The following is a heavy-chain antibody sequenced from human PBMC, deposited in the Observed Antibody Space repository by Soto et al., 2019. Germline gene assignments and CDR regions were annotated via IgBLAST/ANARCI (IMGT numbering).Heavy chain of an antibody. Sequence: PSETLSLTCTVSGGSISSYYWSWIRQPPGKGLEWIGYIYYSGSTNYNPSLKSRVTISVDTSKNQFSLKLSSVTAADTAVYYCARHNYGSGSTYFDPWGQGTLVTVSS. J-gene: IGHJ4*02. V-gene: IGHV4-59*01. CDR2: IYYSGST. CDR3: ARHNYGSGSTYFDP. CDR1: GGSISSYY. D-gene: IGHD3-10*01.